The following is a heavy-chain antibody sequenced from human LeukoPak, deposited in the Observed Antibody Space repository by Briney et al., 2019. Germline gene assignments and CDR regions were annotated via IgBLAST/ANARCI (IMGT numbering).Heavy chain of an antibody. CDR3: ANHGVYSGSYSMGV. CDR1: GFTFSSYA. V-gene: IGHV3-23*01. CDR2: ISGSGGST. Sequence: PGGSLRLSCAASGFTFSSYAMSWVRQAPGKGLEWVSAISGSGGSTYYADSVKGRFTISRDNSKNTLYLQMDSLRADDTAVYYCANHGVYSGSYSMGVWGQGTTVIVSS. D-gene: IGHD1-26*01. J-gene: IGHJ6*02.